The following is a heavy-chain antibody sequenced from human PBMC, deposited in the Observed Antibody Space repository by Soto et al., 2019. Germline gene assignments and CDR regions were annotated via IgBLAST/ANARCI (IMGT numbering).Heavy chain of an antibody. V-gene: IGHV4-30-4*01. CDR1: GVSLNTADTW. CDR2: YHSGGST. Sequence: QVQLQESGSGLVKPSQSLSLTCTVSGVSLNTADTWWSWIRQSPGKGLEFIGYYHSGGSTYYDAPRRSRVIISAGTSNSPFPLKLSSVTVADTAVYFCVRSRQMESGNDDGLAVWGQGTTVTVSS. CDR3: VRSRQMESGNDDGLAV. D-gene: IGHD1-1*01. J-gene: IGHJ6*02.